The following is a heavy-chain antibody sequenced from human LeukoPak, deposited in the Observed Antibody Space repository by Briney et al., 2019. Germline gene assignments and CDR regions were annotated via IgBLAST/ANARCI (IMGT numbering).Heavy chain of an antibody. V-gene: IGHV1-24*01. J-gene: IGHJ4*02. CDR3: ATDKETQLALDY. D-gene: IGHD3-3*02. CDR1: GYTLTELS. Sequence: ASVKVSCKVSGYTLTELSMHWVRQAPGKGLEWMGGFDPEDGETTYAQKFQGRVTMAEDTSTDIAYMELSSLRSEDTAVYYCATDKETQLALDYWGQGTLVTVSS. CDR2: FDPEDGET.